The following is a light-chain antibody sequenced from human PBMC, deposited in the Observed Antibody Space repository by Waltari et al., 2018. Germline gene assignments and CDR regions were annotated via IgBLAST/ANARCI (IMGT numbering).Light chain of an antibody. CDR2: LGS. V-gene: IGKV2-28*01. Sequence: DIVMTQSPLSLPVTAGEPPSISCRSRQSLLNSNGYNYLDWYLQKPGQSPHLLIYLGSNRASGVPDRFNGSGSGTDFTLKISRVEAEDVGVYYCMQALQTPYTFGQGTKLEIK. CDR1: QSLLNSNGYNY. CDR3: MQALQTPYT. J-gene: IGKJ2*01.